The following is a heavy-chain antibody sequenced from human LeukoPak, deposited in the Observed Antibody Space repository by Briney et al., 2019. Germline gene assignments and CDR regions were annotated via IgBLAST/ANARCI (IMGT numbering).Heavy chain of an antibody. V-gene: IGHV3-23*01. Sequence: PGGSLRLSCTASGFTFSSYAMSWVRQAPGKGLEWVSAISGSGGSTYYADSVKGRFTISRDNSENTLYLQMNSLRAEDTAVYYCAKDLLDIVVVIAINDAFDIWGQGTMVTVSS. CDR2: ISGSGGST. CDR1: GFTFSSYA. CDR3: AKDLLDIVVVIAINDAFDI. J-gene: IGHJ3*02. D-gene: IGHD2-21*01.